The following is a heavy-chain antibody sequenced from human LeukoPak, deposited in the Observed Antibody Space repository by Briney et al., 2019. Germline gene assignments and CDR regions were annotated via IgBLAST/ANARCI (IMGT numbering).Heavy chain of an antibody. CDR1: GYTFTSYG. D-gene: IGHD3-22*01. CDR2: ISAYNGNT. J-gene: IGHJ4*02. Sequence: GASVKVSCKASGYTFTSYGISWVRQAPGQGLEWMGWISAYNGNTNYAQKLQGRVTMTTDTSTSTAYVELRSLRSDDTAVYYCARANHQYYYDSSGYYPTPTFDYWGQGTLVTVSS. V-gene: IGHV1-18*01. CDR3: ARANHQYYYDSSGYYPTPTFDY.